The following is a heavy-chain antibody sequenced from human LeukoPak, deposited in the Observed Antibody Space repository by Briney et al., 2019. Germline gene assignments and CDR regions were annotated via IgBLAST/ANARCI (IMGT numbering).Heavy chain of an antibody. CDR3: ARLTGGSETN. Sequence: ASVKVSCKASGYTFTDYHIHWVRQAPGQGLEWMGWIHPNIGGRNYAQKFEGRVTMSRDTSISTVYMELSSLRSDDTAMYYCARLTGGSETNWGQGTLVTVSA. V-gene: IGHV1-2*02. CDR1: GYTFTDYH. CDR2: IHPNIGGR. D-gene: IGHD1-14*01. J-gene: IGHJ4*02.